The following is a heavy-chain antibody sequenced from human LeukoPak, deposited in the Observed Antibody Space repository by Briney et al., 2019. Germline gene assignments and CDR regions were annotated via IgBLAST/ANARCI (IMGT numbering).Heavy chain of an antibody. V-gene: IGHV4-61*05. CDR3: AREGGSSWYYYYYGMDV. J-gene: IGHJ6*02. CDR2: IYYSGST. Sequence: SETLSLTCTVSGGSITSSSSYWGWIRQPPGKGLEWIGYIYYSGSTNYNPSLKSRVTISVDTSKNQFSLKLSSVTAADTAVYYCAREGGSSWYYYYYGMDVWGQGTTVTVSS. D-gene: IGHD6-13*01. CDR1: GGSITSSSSY.